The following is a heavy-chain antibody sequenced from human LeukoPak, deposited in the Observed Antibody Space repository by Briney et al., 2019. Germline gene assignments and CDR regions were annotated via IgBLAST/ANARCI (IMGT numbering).Heavy chain of an antibody. Sequence: SGTLPLTCGVSGGSVNSTNWWTWVRQPPGKGLEWIGEVHLDGRPNYNPSLKSRLTMSVDLSENHISLKLTSVTAADTAVYYCAREGGFYRPLDYSGQGTLVTVSS. CDR1: GGSVNSTNW. D-gene: IGHD2/OR15-2a*01. V-gene: IGHV4-4*02. J-gene: IGHJ4*02. CDR3: AREGGFYRPLDY. CDR2: VHLDGRP.